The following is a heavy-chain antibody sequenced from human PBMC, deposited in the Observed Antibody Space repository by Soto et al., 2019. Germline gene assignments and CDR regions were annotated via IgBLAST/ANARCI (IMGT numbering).Heavy chain of an antibody. CDR2: ISAYNGST. D-gene: IGHD3-10*02. CDR3: ARDVRQPERYYFDY. J-gene: IGHJ4*02. V-gene: IGHV1-18*01. CDR1: GYTFTSYG. Sequence: ASVKVSCKASGYTFTSYGISWVRQAPGQGLEWMGWISAYNGSTNYAQKLQGRVTMTTDTSTSTAYMELRSLRSDDTAVYYCARDVRQPERYYFDYWGQGTMVTVSS.